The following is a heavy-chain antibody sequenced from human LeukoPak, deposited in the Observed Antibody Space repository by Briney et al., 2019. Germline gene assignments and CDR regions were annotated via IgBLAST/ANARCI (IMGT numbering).Heavy chain of an antibody. Sequence: GGSLRLSCAASGFTFSSYAMHWVRQAPGKGLEYVSAISSNGGSTYYANSVKGRFTISRDNSKNTLYLQMGSLRAEDMAVYYCARGYSYGYYYFDYWGQGTLVTVSS. CDR2: ISSNGGST. D-gene: IGHD5-18*01. CDR3: ARGYSYGYYYFDY. J-gene: IGHJ4*02. CDR1: GFTFSSYA. V-gene: IGHV3-64*01.